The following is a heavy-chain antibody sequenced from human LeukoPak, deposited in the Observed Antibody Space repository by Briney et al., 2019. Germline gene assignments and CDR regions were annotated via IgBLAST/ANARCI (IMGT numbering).Heavy chain of an antibody. CDR2: IRNDGSNK. J-gene: IGHJ4*02. D-gene: IGHD3-9*01. V-gene: IGHV3-30*02. CDR3: ARDQEYYDILTGYYSSNSFDY. CDR1: GFTFSSYG. Sequence: GGSLRLSCAASGFTFSSYGMDWVRQAPGKGLEWVAFIRNDGSNKYYADSVKGRFTISRDNAKNSLYLQMNSLRAEDTAVYYCARDQEYYDILTGYYSSNSFDYWGQGTLVTVSS.